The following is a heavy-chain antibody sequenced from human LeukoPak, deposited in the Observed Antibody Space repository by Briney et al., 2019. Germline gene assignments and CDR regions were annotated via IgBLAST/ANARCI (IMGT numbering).Heavy chain of an antibody. Sequence: PGRSLRLSCAASGFTFSSYAMHWVRQAPGRGLEWVAVISYDGSNKYYADSVKGRFTISRDNSKNTLYLQMNSLRAEDTAVYYCARVSRFPTIFGVVIIAPGGMDVWGRGTTVTVSS. CDR2: ISYDGSNK. CDR1: GFTFSSYA. J-gene: IGHJ6*02. V-gene: IGHV3-30*04. CDR3: ARVSRFPTIFGVVIIAPGGMDV. D-gene: IGHD3-3*01.